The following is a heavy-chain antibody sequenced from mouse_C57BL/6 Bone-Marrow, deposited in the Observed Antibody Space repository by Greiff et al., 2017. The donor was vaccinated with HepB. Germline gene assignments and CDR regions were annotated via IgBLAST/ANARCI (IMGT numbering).Heavy chain of an antibody. Sequence: DVQLQESGAELVRPGASVKLSCTASGFNIKDDYMHWVKQRPEQGLEWIGWIDPENGDTEYASKFQGKATITADTSSNTAYLQLSSLTSEDTAVYYCTTEDYDGFAYWGQGTLVTVSA. J-gene: IGHJ3*01. CDR2: IDPENGDT. CDR3: TTEDYDGFAY. CDR1: GFNIKDDY. V-gene: IGHV14-4*01. D-gene: IGHD2-4*01.